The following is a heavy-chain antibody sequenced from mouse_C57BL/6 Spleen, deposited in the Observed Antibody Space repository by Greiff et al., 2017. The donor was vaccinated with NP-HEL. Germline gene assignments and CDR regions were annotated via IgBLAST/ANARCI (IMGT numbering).Heavy chain of an antibody. CDR2: INPNYGTT. CDR3: ARDLTGRGKMDY. V-gene: IGHV1-39*01. J-gene: IGHJ4*01. Sequence: VQLKQSGPERGKPGASVKISCKASGYSFTDYNMNWVKQSNGKSLEWIGVINPNYGTTSYNQKFKGKATLTVDQSSSTAYLQLNSLTSEDSAVYYCARDLTGRGKMDYWGQGTSLPLSS. CDR1: GYSFTDYN. D-gene: IGHD4-1*01.